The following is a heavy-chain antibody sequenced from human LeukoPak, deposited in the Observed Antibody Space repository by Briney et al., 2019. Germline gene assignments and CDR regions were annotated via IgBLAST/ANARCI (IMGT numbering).Heavy chain of an antibody. CDR3: AGTGITMVRGRGAFDI. J-gene: IGHJ4*02. Sequence: GASVKVSCKASGYTFTSYAMHWVRQAPGQRLEWMGWINAGNGNTKYSQKFQGRVTITRDTSASTAYMELSSLRSEDTAVYYCAGTGITMVRGRGAFDIWGQGTLVTVSS. V-gene: IGHV1-3*01. CDR2: INAGNGNT. CDR1: GYTFTSYA. D-gene: IGHD3-10*01.